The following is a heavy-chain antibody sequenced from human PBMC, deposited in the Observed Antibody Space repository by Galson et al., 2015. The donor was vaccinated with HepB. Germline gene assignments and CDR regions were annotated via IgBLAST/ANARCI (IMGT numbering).Heavy chain of an antibody. CDR2: ISDDGSKK. V-gene: IGHV3-30*04. CDR1: GFTFSSYA. CDR3: AKGGDVYCSGGSCYPFDY. J-gene: IGHJ4*02. D-gene: IGHD2-15*01. Sequence: SLRLSCAASGFTFSSYAMHWVRQAPGKGLEWVAVISDDGSKKYYADSVKGRFTISRDNSKNTLYLQMNSLRAEDTAVYYCAKGGDVYCSGGSCYPFDYWGQGTLLTVSS.